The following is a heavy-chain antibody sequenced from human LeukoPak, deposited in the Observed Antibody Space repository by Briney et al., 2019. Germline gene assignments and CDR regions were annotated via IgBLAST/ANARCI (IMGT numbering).Heavy chain of an antibody. D-gene: IGHD2-21*02. CDR2: ISGSGGST. CDR1: GFTFRSYE. Sequence: GGSLRLSCAASGFTFRSYEMNWVRQAPGKGLEWVSVISGSGGSTYYADSAKGRFTISRDNSKNTLYLQMNSLRAEDTAVYYCSKVGRVVTAIRFDNWGQGTLVTVSS. V-gene: IGHV3-23*01. J-gene: IGHJ4*02. CDR3: SKVGRVVTAIRFDN.